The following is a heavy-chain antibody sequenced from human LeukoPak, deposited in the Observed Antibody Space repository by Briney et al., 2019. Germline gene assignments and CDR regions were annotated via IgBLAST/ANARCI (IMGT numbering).Heavy chain of an antibody. J-gene: IGHJ3*02. V-gene: IGHV1-2*02. D-gene: IGHD6-13*01. CDR2: INPNSGGT. Sequence: ASVKVSCKASGYTFTGYYMHWVRQAPGQGLEWMGWINPNSGGTNYAQKFQGRVTMTRDTSISTAYMELSRLRSDDTAVYYCARDRYRSVSNWYGGDAFDIWGQGTMVTVSS. CDR3: ARDRYRSVSNWYGGDAFDI. CDR1: GYTFTGYY.